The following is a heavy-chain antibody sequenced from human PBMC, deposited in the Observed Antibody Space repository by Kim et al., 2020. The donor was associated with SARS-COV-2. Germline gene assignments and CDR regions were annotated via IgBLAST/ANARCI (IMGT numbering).Heavy chain of an antibody. CDR1: GYTFSSYA. J-gene: IGHJ4*02. D-gene: IGHD3-3*02. CDR2: ITTTTGNP. Sequence: ASVKVSCKASGYTFSSYAMNWMRQAPGQGLEWMGWITTTTGNPTNAQGSTGRLSFSLAPPVGPDFLQFSSLMAEDPALYYCPSSISIVSWGQGTLVSVSS. V-gene: IGHV7-4-1*02. CDR3: PSSISIVS.